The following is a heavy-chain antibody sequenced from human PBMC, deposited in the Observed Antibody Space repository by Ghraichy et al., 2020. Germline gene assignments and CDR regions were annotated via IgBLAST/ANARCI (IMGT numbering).Heavy chain of an antibody. J-gene: IGHJ6*02. D-gene: IGHD2/OR15-2a*01. CDR1: GYTFSNYG. V-gene: IGHV1-18*01. CDR2: ISAYTGNT. Sequence: ASVKVSCKASGYTFSNYGISWVRQAPGQGPEWMGWISAYTGNTNYPQKFQGRVTMTTDKSTSTAYMELRSLRSDDTAVYYCARYELGIYASSYYGMDVWGQGTTVTVSS. CDR3: ARYELGIYASSYYGMDV.